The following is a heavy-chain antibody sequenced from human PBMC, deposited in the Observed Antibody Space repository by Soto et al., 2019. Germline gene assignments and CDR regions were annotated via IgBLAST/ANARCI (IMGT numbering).Heavy chain of an antibody. CDR1: GGSLSSYY. CDR3: ARLRPTGMSFSMSSYYFDY. Sequence: SETLSLTCTVSGGSLSSYYWSWIRQPPGRGLEWIGYIYYSGSTNYNPSLKSRVTISVDTSTNQFSLKLSSVTAADTAVYYSARLRPTGMSFSMSSYYFDYWGQGTPVNVSS. CDR2: IYYSGST. V-gene: IGHV4-59*01. J-gene: IGHJ4*02. D-gene: IGHD2-21*02.